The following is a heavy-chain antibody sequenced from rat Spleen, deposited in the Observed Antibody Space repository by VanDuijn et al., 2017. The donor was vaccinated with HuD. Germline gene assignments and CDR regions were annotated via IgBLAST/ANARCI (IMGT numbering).Heavy chain of an antibody. V-gene: IGHV2-47*01. CDR3: FLSGEGY. CDR2: MWGAGNT. Sequence: QVQLTESGPGLVQPSQTLSLTCTVSGLSLTSNSVSWIRQPPGKGLEWMGIMWGAGNTHYNPVLQSRLSITRDTSKSQVFLTLNSLQTDDTAVYYCFLSGEGYWGQGVMVTVSS. D-gene: IGHD1-1*01. CDR1: GLSLTSNS. J-gene: IGHJ2*01.